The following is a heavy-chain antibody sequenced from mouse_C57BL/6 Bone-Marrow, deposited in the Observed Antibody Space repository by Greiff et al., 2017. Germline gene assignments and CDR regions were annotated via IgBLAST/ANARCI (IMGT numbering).Heavy chain of an antibody. V-gene: IGHV1-82*01. D-gene: IGHD1-1*01. CDR2: IYPGDGDT. CDR3: ARKITTVPMWDLDY. J-gene: IGHJ2*01. Sequence: VQLQQSGPELVKPGASVKISCKASGYAFSSSWMNWVKQRPGKGLEWIGRIYPGDGDTNYNGKFKGKATLTADKSSSTAYMQLSSLTSEDSAVYFCARKITTVPMWDLDYWGQGTTRTVSS. CDR1: GYAFSSSW.